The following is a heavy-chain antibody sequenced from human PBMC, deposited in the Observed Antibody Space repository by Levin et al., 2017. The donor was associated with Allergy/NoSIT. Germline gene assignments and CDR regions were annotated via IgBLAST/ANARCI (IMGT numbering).Heavy chain of an antibody. V-gene: IGHV4-39*07. J-gene: IGHJ5*02. Sequence: KSSETLSLTCTVSGGSISSSYYWGWIRQPPGKGLEWFGSIYYTGSTYYNPSLKSRVTISVDTSKNQFSLRLWSVTAADTAVYYCATKGLAVAGMETWGQGTLVTVSS. D-gene: IGHD6-19*01. CDR2: IYYTGST. CDR3: ATKGLAVAGMET. CDR1: GGSISSSYY.